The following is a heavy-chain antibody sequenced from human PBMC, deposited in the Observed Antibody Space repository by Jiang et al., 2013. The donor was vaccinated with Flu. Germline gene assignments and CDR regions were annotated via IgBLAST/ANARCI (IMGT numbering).Heavy chain of an antibody. D-gene: IGHD3-10*01. Sequence: EVQLLESGGGLVQPGRSLRLSCTASGFTFGDYAMSWFRQAPGKGLEWVGFIRSKAYGGTTEYAASVKGRFTISRDDSKSIAYLQMNSLKTEDTAVYYCTRDSIGDLNAFDIWGQGTMVTVSS. CDR1: GFTFGDYA. CDR2: IRSKAYGGTT. J-gene: IGHJ3*02. V-gene: IGHV3-49*03. CDR3: TRDSIGDLNAFDI.